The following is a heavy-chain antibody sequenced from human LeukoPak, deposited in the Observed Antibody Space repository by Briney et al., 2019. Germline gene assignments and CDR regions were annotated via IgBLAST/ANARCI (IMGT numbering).Heavy chain of an antibody. V-gene: IGHV4-34*01. CDR2: INHSGST. J-gene: IGHJ6*03. D-gene: IGHD2-2*02. Sequence: SETLSLTCAVYGGSFSGDYWSWIRQPPGKGLGWSGEINHSGSTNYNPSLKSRVTISVDKSTNQFSLKLSSVTAADTAVYYCARRGYCSSTSCYRPYYYYYYMDVWGKGTTVTVSS. CDR1: GGSFSGDY. CDR3: ARRGYCSSTSCYRPYYYYYYMDV.